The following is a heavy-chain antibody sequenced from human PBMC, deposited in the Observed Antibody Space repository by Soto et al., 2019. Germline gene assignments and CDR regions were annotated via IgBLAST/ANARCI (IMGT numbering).Heavy chain of an antibody. CDR3: AREPPYPSYCSSTSCYGDYFDY. CDR2: ITGDGSST. J-gene: IGHJ4*02. Sequence: GGSLRSSCAASGFTFSSYAMSWVRQAPGKGLAWVSAITGDGSSTSYADSVKGRFTISRDNAKNTLYLQMNSLRAEDTAVYYCAREPPYPSYCSSTSCYGDYFDYWGQGTLVTVSS. V-gene: IGHV3-23*01. CDR1: GFTFSSYA. D-gene: IGHD2-2*01.